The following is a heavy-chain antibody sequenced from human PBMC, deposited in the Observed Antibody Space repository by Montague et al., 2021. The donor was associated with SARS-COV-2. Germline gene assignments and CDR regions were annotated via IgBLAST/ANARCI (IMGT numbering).Heavy chain of an antibody. V-gene: IGHV4-39*01. Sequence: SETLSLTCTVSGDSISSSSYNWGWIRQPPGKGLEWIGSVHYSERPYYNPSLKSRVTIYVDTSKNQLSLKLSSVTAADTAVYYCTRHVHMTWPEPSPGFDYWGQGTLVTVSS. J-gene: IGHJ4*02. CDR2: VHYSERP. D-gene: IGHD1-1*01. CDR1: GDSISSSSYN. CDR3: TRHVHMTWPEPSPGFDY.